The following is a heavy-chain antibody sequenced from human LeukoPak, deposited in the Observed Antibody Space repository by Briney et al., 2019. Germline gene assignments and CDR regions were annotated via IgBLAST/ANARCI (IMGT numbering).Heavy chain of an antibody. V-gene: IGHV4-61*02. Sequence: SETLSLTCTVSGGSISSGSYYWSWTRQPAGKGLEWIGRIYTSGSTNYNPSLKSRVTISVDTSKNQFSLKLSSVTAADTAVYYCARGAVVPAAIRYYYYGMDVWGQGTTVTVSS. D-gene: IGHD2-2*01. CDR1: GGSISSGSYY. CDR3: ARGAVVPAAIRYYYYGMDV. J-gene: IGHJ6*02. CDR2: IYTSGST.